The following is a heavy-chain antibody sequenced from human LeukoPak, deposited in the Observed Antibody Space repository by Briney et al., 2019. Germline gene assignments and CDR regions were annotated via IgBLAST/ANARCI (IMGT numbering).Heavy chain of an antibody. Sequence: SETLSLTCTVSGGSISSHYWAWLRQPPGKGLEWIGWMFFAGDTNYNPSLKSRVTISVDHSKNQFSLKLTSVTAADTAVYYCAKEGNDYGANSIDYWGQGTLVTVSS. CDR1: GGSISSHY. CDR3: AKEGNDYGANSIDY. V-gene: IGHV4-59*11. CDR2: MFFAGDT. J-gene: IGHJ4*02. D-gene: IGHD4-23*01.